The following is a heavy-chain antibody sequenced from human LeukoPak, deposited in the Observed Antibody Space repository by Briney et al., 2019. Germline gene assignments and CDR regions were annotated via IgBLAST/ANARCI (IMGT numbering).Heavy chain of an antibody. V-gene: IGHV3-23*01. J-gene: IGHJ4*02. CDR2: ILSGGDVF. D-gene: IGHD3-10*01. CDR1: GFSFSSFA. Sequence: GGSLRLSCAASGFSFSSFAMMWVRQAPGMGLELISAILSGGDVFFYGDSVRGRFTISRDNAKNTLFLQMNSLRAEDTAVYYCTRDVVLGSGSCSSWGQGTLVTVFS. CDR3: TRDVVLGSGSCSS.